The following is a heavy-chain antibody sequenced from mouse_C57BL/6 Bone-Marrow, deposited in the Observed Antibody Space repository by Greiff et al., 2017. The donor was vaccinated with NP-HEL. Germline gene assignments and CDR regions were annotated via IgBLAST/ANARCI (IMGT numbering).Heavy chain of an antibody. V-gene: IGHV7-1*01. D-gene: IGHD1-1*01. CDR2: SRNKANDYTT. CDR3: ARVITTVVASSPYWYFDV. CDR1: GFTFSDFY. J-gene: IGHJ1*03. Sequence: EVQVVESGGGLVQSGRSLRLSCATSGFTFSDFYMEWVRQAPGKGLEWIAASRNKANDYTTEYSASVKGRFIVSRDTSQSILYLQMNALRAEDTAIYYCARVITTVVASSPYWYFDVWGTGTTVTVSS.